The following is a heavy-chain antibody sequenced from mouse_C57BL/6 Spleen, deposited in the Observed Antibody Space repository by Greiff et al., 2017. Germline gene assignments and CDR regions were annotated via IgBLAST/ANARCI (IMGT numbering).Heavy chain of an antibody. J-gene: IGHJ3*01. V-gene: IGHV5-17*01. CDR1: GFTFSDYG. Sequence: EVMLVESGGGLVKPGGSLKLSCAASGFTFSDYGMHWVRQAPEKGLEWVAYLSSGSSTIYYADPVKGRFTISRDNDKNTLFLQMTSLRSEDTAMYYCAIYDYDEAWFAYWGQGTLVTVSA. D-gene: IGHD2-4*01. CDR3: AIYDYDEAWFAY. CDR2: LSSGSSTI.